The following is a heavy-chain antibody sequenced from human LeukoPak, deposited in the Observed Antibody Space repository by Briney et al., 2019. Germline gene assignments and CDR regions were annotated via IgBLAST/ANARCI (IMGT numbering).Heavy chain of an antibody. V-gene: IGHV3-30*03. Sequence: PGRSLRLSCAASGFTFSSYGMHWVRQAPGKGLEWVAVISYDGSNKYYADSVKGRFTISRDNSKNTLYLRMNSLRAEDTAVYYCAPSEPGIAVAGTGDWGQGTLVTVSS. CDR3: APSEPGIAVAGTGD. J-gene: IGHJ4*02. CDR1: GFTFSSYG. CDR2: ISYDGSNK. D-gene: IGHD6-19*01.